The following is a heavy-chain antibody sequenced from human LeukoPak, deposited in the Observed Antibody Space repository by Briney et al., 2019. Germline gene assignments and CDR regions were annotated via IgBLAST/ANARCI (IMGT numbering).Heavy chain of an antibody. Sequence: GGSLRLSCAASGFIFYSYIMNWVRKAQGKGLEWVTYINSGSSTIYYADSVKGRFTISRDNVRNSLYLKMNSLRAEDTAVYYCARERLRGYNYGLDYWGQGTLVTVSS. D-gene: IGHD5-18*01. CDR2: INSGSSTI. CDR1: GFIFYSYI. CDR3: ARERLRGYNYGLDY. V-gene: IGHV3-48*01. J-gene: IGHJ4*02.